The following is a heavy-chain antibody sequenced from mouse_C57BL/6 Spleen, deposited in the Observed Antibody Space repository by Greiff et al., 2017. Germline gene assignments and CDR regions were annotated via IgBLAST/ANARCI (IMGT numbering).Heavy chain of an antibody. J-gene: IGHJ4*01. CDR1: GFNIKDYY. Sequence: VQLQQSGAELVKPGASVKLSCTASGFNIKDYYMHWVKQRTEQGLEWIGRLAPEDGETKYAPKFQGKATITADTSSNSAYLQLSSLTSKDTAVYDCAPYDSNPYYYAMDYWGQGTSVTVSS. CDR2: LAPEDGET. V-gene: IGHV14-2*01. CDR3: APYDSNPYYYAMDY. D-gene: IGHD2-5*01.